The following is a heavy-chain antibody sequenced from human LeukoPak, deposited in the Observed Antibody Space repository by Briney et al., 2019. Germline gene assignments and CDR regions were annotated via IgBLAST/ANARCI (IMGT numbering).Heavy chain of an antibody. J-gene: IGHJ4*02. CDR2: ISYSGST. CDR1: GGSISGYY. D-gene: IGHD4-11*01. V-gene: IGHV4-59*01. CDR3: ARGFYSPHY. Sequence: SEALSLTCTVSGGSISGYYWSWIRQPPGKGLEWIGYISYSGSTNYNPSLKSRVTISVDTSKSQFSLKLSSVTAADTAVYYCARGFYSPHYWGQGTLVSVSS.